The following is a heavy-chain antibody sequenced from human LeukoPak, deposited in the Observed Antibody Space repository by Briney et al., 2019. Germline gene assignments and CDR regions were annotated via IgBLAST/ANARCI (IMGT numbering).Heavy chain of an antibody. Sequence: ASVKVSCKVSGYTLTELSMHWVRQAPGKGLEWMGGFDPEDGETIYAQKLQGRVTMTRDTSTSTVYMELSSLRSEDTAVYYCARDPPSGYYYDSSGSPFDYWGQGTLVTVSS. V-gene: IGHV1-24*01. CDR2: FDPEDGET. CDR1: GYTLTELS. D-gene: IGHD3-22*01. J-gene: IGHJ4*02. CDR3: ARDPPSGYYYDSSGSPFDY.